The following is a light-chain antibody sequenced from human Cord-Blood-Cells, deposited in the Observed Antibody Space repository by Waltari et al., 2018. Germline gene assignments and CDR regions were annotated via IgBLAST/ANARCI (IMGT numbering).Light chain of an antibody. CDR2: RNN. Sequence: QSVLTQPPSASGTPGQRGTISCSGSSSNIGSNYVYWYQQRPGTAPKLRIYRNNQRPSWLPDRFSGSKSGPSASLAISGLRSEDEADYYCAAWDDSLSGPVFGGGTRLTVL. J-gene: IGLJ3*02. CDR1: SSNIGSNY. CDR3: AAWDDSLSGPV. V-gene: IGLV1-47*01.